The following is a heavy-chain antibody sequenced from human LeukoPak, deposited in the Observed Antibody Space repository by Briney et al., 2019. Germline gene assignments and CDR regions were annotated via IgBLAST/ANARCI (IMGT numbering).Heavy chain of an antibody. CDR3: AAGRRGYSGYDLGFWFDP. J-gene: IGHJ5*02. CDR2: INHSGST. CDR1: GGSFSGYY. V-gene: IGHV4-34*01. D-gene: IGHD5-12*01. Sequence: SETLSLTCAVYGGSFSGYYWSWIRQPPGKGLEWIGEINHSGSTNYNPSLKSRVTISVDTSKNQFSLKLSSVTAADTAVYYCAAGRRGYSGYDLGFWFDPRGQGTLVTVSS.